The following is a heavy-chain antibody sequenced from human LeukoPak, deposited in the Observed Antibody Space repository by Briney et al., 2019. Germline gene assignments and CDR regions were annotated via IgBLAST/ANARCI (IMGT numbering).Heavy chain of an antibody. D-gene: IGHD3-9*01. J-gene: IGHJ4*02. CDR2: ISGSGGDT. V-gene: IGHV3-23*01. CDR1: GFTFSIYV. Sequence: GGSLRLSCAASGFTFSIYVMNWVRQAPGKGLEWVSAISGSGGDTHYADSVKGRFTISRDNSKNTLYLQMNSLRAEDTAVYYCAITDRRYLSDYWGQGTLVTVSS. CDR3: AITDRRYLSDY.